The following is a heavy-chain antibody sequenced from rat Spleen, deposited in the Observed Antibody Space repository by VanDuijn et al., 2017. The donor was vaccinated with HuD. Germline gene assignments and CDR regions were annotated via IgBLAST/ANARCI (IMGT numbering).Heavy chain of an antibody. CDR3: ARENFYVMDA. V-gene: IGHV5-31*01. J-gene: IGHJ4*01. Sequence: EVQLVESGGGLVQPGRSLKLSCVASGFTFNNYWMTWIRQAPGKGLEWVASITNTGGNTYYPDSVKGRFSISRDNAKSILYLQMNRLRSEDSATYYCARENFYVMDAWGQGASVTVSS. CDR1: GFTFNNYW. CDR2: ITNTGGNT.